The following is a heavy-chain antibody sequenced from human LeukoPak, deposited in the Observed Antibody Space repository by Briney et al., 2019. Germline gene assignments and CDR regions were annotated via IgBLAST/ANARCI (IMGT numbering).Heavy chain of an antibody. J-gene: IGHJ3*02. CDR1: GGTFSSYA. V-gene: IGHV1-69*06. CDR2: IIPIFGTA. Sequence: PAASVNVSCKASGGTFSSYAISWVRQAPGQGLEWMGGIIPIFGTANYAQKFQGRVTITADKSTSTAYMELSSLRSEDTAVYYCAGIVATIEAFDIWGQGTMVTVSS. D-gene: IGHD5-12*01. CDR3: AGIVATIEAFDI.